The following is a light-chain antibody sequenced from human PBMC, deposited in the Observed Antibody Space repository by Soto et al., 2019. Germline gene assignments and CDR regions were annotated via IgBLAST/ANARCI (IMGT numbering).Light chain of an antibody. J-gene: IGKJ1*01. CDR3: QQYNSYRWT. CDR1: QSVSSW. CDR2: KAS. V-gene: IGKV1-5*03. Sequence: DIQMTQSPSTLSASVGDRVTITCRASQSVSSWLAWYQQKPGKAPKLLINKASSLESGVPSRFSGSGSGTEFTLTISRLQPDDFATYYCQQYNSYRWTFGQGTKVEIK.